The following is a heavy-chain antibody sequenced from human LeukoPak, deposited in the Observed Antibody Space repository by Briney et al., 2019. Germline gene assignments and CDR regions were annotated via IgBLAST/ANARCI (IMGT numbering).Heavy chain of an antibody. CDR2: ISAYNGNT. CDR1: GYTFTSYG. CDR3: AREFDGRSSSSSGEDY. Sequence: ASVKVSCKASGYTFTSYGISWVRQAPGQGLEWMGWISAYNGNTNYAQKLQGRVTMTTDTSTSTAYMELRSLRSDDTAVYYCAREFDGRSSSSSGEDYWGQGTLVTVSS. D-gene: IGHD6-6*01. J-gene: IGHJ4*02. V-gene: IGHV1-18*01.